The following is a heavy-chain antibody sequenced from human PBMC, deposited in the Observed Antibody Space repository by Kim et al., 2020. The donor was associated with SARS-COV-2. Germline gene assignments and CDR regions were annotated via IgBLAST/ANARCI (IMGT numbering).Heavy chain of an antibody. D-gene: IGHD6-19*01. Sequence: SETLSRTCTVSGGSLSSSSYYWGWIRQPPGKGLEWIGTAYYIGNTYYNPSLKSRVTISVDTSKNQFSLKLGSVTAADTAVYYCSRHQRYSSGWY. CDR3: SRHQRYSSGWY. J-gene: IGHJ2*01. CDR2: AYYIGNT. CDR1: GGSLSSSSYY. V-gene: IGHV4-39*01.